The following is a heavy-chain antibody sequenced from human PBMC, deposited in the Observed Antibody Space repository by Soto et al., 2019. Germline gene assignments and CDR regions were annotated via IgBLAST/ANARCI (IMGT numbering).Heavy chain of an antibody. Sequence: QVQLQESGPGLVKPSETLSLTCTVSGGSISSYYWSLIRQPPGKGLEWIGYIYYSGSTNYNPSLKRRVTKSLDTYKNKFSLKLSSVTAEDTAVYYCATLNPAFKYSSLYWFDPWGQGTLVTVSS. CDR1: GGSISSYY. CDR2: IYYSGST. J-gene: IGHJ5*02. CDR3: ATLNPAFKYSSLYWFDP. D-gene: IGHD6-6*01. V-gene: IGHV4-59*01.